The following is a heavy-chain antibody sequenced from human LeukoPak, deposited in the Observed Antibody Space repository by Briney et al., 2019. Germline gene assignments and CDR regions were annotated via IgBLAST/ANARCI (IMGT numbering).Heavy chain of an antibody. CDR2: IYYSRST. CDR3: ARHVGGYDGQSDYYYYGMDV. Sequence: SETLSLTCTVSGGSISSSSYYWGWIRQPPGKGLEWIGSIYYSRSTYYNPSLKSRVTISVDTSKNQFSLKLSSVTAADTAVYYCARHVGGYDGQSDYYYYGMDVWGQGTTVTVSS. CDR1: GGSISSSSYY. J-gene: IGHJ6*02. V-gene: IGHV4-39*01. D-gene: IGHD5-12*01.